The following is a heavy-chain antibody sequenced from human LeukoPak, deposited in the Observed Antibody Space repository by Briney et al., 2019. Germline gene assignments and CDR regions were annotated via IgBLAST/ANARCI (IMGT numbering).Heavy chain of an antibody. Sequence: GGSLRLSCAASGFTFGSWWMHWVRQAPGKGLAWVSRINTDGSSTSYADSVKGRFTIARDNAKNTLYLQMNSLRAEDTAVYYCARAAVGVAVGYWGQGTLVTVSS. D-gene: IGHD6-19*01. CDR2: INTDGSST. V-gene: IGHV3-74*01. J-gene: IGHJ4*02. CDR3: ARAAVGVAVGY. CDR1: GFTFGSWW.